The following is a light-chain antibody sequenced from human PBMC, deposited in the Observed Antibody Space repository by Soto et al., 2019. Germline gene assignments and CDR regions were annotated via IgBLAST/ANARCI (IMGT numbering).Light chain of an antibody. CDR1: SSNIGAGYD. CDR3: QSYDSSLSGPVV. V-gene: IGLV1-40*01. CDR2: GNS. J-gene: IGLJ2*01. Sequence: QAVVTQPPSVSGAPGQRVTISCTGSSSNIGAGYDVHWYQQLPGTAPKLLIYGNSNRPSGVPDRCSGSKSGTSASLAITGLQAEDEADYYCQSYDSSLSGPVVFGGGTKLTVL.